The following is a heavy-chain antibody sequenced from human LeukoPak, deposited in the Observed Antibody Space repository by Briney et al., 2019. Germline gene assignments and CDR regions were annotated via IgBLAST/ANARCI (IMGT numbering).Heavy chain of an antibody. J-gene: IGHJ4*02. Sequence: GGSLRLSCAASGFSFSSYGMHWVRQAPGKGLEWVSSIGAAYDTYYPDSVKGRFTISRENAKNSLHLQMSSLTAGDTAVYYCARATAGLDYWGQGTLVTVSS. CDR1: GFSFSSYG. D-gene: IGHD6-19*01. V-gene: IGHV3-13*01. CDR3: ARATAGLDY. CDR2: IGAAYDT.